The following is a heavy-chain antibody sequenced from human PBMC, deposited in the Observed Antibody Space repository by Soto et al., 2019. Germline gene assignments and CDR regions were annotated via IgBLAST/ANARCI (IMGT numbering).Heavy chain of an antibody. D-gene: IGHD5-18*01. V-gene: IGHV4-34*01. Sequence: SETLSLTCAVYGGSFSDYVWSWIRQPPGKGLEWIGEIDHSGTTFWSPSLQSRVTISVDKPKNQFSLKLSSVTAADTAVYYCACIFSGGYGYGFYYYGMDVWGQGTTVTVSS. CDR1: GGSFSDYV. CDR2: IDHSGTT. CDR3: ACIFSGGYGYGFYYYGMDV. J-gene: IGHJ6*02.